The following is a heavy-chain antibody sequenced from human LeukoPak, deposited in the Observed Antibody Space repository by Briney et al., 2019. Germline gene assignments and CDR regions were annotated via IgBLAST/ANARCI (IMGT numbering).Heavy chain of an antibody. CDR1: GFTFNRNA. CDR3: ARSIGTRGFDY. Sequence: GGSLRLSCAVSGFTFNRNAMYWVRQAPGKGLEWVAVISNDGSDKNYADSVKGRFTISRDNSKNTLYLQMNSLRPEDTAVYYCARSIGTRGFDYWGQGTLVTVSS. J-gene: IGHJ4*02. D-gene: IGHD2-21*01. CDR2: ISNDGSDK. V-gene: IGHV3-30-3*01.